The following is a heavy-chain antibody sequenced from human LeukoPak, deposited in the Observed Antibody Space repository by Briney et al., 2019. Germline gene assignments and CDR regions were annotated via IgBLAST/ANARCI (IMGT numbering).Heavy chain of an antibody. CDR1: GFTFSNTW. CDR2: IKSKTDGGTT. Sequence: GGSLRLSCAASGFTFSNTWMSWVRQAPGKGLEWVGRIKSKTDGGTTDYAAPVKGRFIISRDDSKNTLYLQMNSLKTEDTAVYYCTTDEYSGYEGLYDYWGQGTLVTVSS. D-gene: IGHD5-12*01. CDR3: TTDEYSGYEGLYDY. V-gene: IGHV3-15*01. J-gene: IGHJ4*02.